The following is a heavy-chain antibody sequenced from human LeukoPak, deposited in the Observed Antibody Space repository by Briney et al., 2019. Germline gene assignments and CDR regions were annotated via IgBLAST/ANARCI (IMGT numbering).Heavy chain of an antibody. J-gene: IGHJ4*02. D-gene: IGHD4-17*01. CDR1: GFTSSSYG. V-gene: IGHV3-33*01. CDR3: ARGFIYGDHYFDY. Sequence: PGGSLRLSCAASGFTSSSYGMHWVRQAPGKGLEWVAVIWYDGSNKYYADSVKGRFTISRDNSKNTLYLQMNSLRAEDTAVYYCARGFIYGDHYFDYWGQGTLVTVSS. CDR2: IWYDGSNK.